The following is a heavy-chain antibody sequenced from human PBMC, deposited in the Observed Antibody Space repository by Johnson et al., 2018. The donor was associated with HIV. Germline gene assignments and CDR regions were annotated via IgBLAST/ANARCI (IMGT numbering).Heavy chain of an antibody. V-gene: IGHV3-30*04. Sequence: HVQLVESGGGVVQPGRSLRLSCAASGFTFSSYAMHWVRQAPGKGLEWVAAISYDGSNKDYADSVKGRFTISRDNSKNTLYLQMNSLRAEDTAVYYCARLRGAFDIWGQGTMVTVSS. CDR3: ARLRGAFDI. CDR2: ISYDGSNK. CDR1: GFTFSSYA. J-gene: IGHJ3*02.